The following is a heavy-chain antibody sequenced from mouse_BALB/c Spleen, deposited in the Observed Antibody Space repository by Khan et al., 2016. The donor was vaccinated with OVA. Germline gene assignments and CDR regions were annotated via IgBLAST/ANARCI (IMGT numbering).Heavy chain of an antibody. CDR1: DYTFTSYT. Sequence: QVQLKESGAELARPGASVKMSCKASDYTFTSYTIHWIKLRLGQGLEWIGYINPSNGYTNYNQKFKDKATLTVDKSSTTAFMQLNSLTSDDSAVXNFECDGAFYCYDGWFAYWGQGTMVTVSA. J-gene: IGHJ3*01. V-gene: IGHV1-4*01. D-gene: IGHD1-1*01. CDR2: INPSNGYT. CDR3: ECDGAFYCYDGWFAY.